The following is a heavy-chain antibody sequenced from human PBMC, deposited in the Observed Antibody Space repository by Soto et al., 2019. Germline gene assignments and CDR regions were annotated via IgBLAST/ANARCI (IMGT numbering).Heavy chain of an antibody. Sequence: GASVKVSCKASGGTFSSYTISWVRQAPGQGLEWMGRIIPILGIANYAQKFQGRVTITADKSTSTAYMELSSLRSEGTAVYYCAAVMVRGVTTDYRAQGTLVTVSS. CDR1: GGTFSSYT. D-gene: IGHD3-10*01. CDR2: IIPILGIA. J-gene: IGHJ4*02. CDR3: AAVMVRGVTTDY. V-gene: IGHV1-69*02.